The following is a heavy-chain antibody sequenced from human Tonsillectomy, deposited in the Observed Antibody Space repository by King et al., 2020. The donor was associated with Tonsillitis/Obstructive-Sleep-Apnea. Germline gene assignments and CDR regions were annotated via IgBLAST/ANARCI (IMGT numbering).Heavy chain of an antibody. CDR2: ISGSGDIT. D-gene: IGHD6-19*01. Sequence: DVQLVESGGGLVQPEGSLRLSCAASGFTFSSYAMSWVRQAPGKGLEWVSTISGSGDITYYADSVKGRFTISRDNSKNTLYLQINSLRAEDTAVYYCAKDFLRSQWLVRGEFDFWGQGTLVTVSS. V-gene: IGHV3-23*04. CDR3: AKDFLRSQWLVRGEFDF. J-gene: IGHJ4*02. CDR1: GFTFSSYA.